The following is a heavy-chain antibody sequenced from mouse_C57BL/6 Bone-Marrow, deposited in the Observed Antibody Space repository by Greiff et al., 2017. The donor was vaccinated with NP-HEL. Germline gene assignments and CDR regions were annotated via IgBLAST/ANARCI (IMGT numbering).Heavy chain of an antibody. Sequence: EVNVVESGGDLVKPGGSLKLSCAASGFTFSSYGMSWVRQTPDKRLEWVATISSGGSYTYYPDSVKGRFTISRYNAKNTLYLQMSSLKSEDTAMYYCARRSSAYSYFDYWGQGTTLTVSS. CDR2: ISSGGSYT. CDR3: ARRSSAYSYFDY. D-gene: IGHD3-2*02. V-gene: IGHV5-6*02. CDR1: GFTFSSYG. J-gene: IGHJ2*01.